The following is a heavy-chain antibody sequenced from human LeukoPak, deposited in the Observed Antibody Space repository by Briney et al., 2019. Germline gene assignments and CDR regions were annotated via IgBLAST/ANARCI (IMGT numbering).Heavy chain of an antibody. CDR2: IIPIFGTA. V-gene: IGHV1-69*13. J-gene: IGHJ5*02. D-gene: IGHD1-26*01. CDR3: ASVVGATLSHHVWFDP. Sequence: GASVKVSCKASGGTFSSYAISWVRQAPGQGLEWMGGIIPIFGTANYAQKFQGRVTITADESTSTAYMELSSLRSEDTAVYYCASVVGATLSHHVWFDPWGQGTLVTVSS. CDR1: GGTFSSYA.